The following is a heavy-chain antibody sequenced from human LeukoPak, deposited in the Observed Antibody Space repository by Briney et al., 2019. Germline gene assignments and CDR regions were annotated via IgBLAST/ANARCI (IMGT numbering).Heavy chain of an antibody. CDR3: AKEGYDSSGYSGYYGMDV. CDR2: ISYDGSNK. V-gene: IGHV3-30*18. Sequence: PGGYLRLSCAASGFTFSSYGMHWVRQAPGKGLEWVAVISYDGSNKYYADSVKGRFTISRDNSKNTLYLQMNSLRAEDTAVYYCAKEGYDSSGYSGYYGMDVWGQGTTVTVSS. CDR1: GFTFSSYG. D-gene: IGHD3-22*01. J-gene: IGHJ6*02.